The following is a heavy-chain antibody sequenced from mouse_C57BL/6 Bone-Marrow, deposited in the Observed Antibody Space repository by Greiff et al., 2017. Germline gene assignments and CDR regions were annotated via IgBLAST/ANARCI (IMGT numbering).Heavy chain of an antibody. CDR3: ARGWLLRYFDV. V-gene: IGHV1-53*01. Sequence: QVQLQQSGPELVKPGASVKLSCKASGYTFTSYWMHWVKQRPGQGLEWIGKINPGNGGTNYNAKFKSKATLTVDKSSSTAYMQLSTLTSEDSAVYYCARGWLLRYFDVWGTGTTVTVSS. CDR2: INPGNGGT. D-gene: IGHD2-3*01. CDR1: GYTFTSYW. J-gene: IGHJ1*03.